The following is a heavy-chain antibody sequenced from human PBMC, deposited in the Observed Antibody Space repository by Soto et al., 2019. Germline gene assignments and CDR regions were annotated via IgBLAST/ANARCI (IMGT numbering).Heavy chain of an antibody. Sequence: EVQLVESGGGLVQPGGSLRLSCAASGFTFSSYWMSWVRQAPGKGLEWVANIKQDGSEKYYVDSVKGRFTISRDNAKNSLYLQMNSLRAEDTAVYYCASSIVVVPVGYWGQGTLVTVSS. J-gene: IGHJ4*02. D-gene: IGHD2-2*01. CDR3: ASSIVVVPVGY. CDR2: IKQDGSEK. CDR1: GFTFSSYW. V-gene: IGHV3-7*01.